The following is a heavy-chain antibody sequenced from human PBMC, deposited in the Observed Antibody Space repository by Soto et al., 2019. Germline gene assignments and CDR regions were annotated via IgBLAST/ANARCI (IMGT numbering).Heavy chain of an antibody. CDR3: ARAPAITIRQKPFDP. V-gene: IGHV1-46*01. CDR2: INPSGGST. Sequence: GASVKVSCKASGYTFTSYYMHWVRQAPGQGLEWMGIINPSGGSTSYAQKFQGRVTMTRDTSTSTVYMELSSLRSEDTAVYYCARAPAITIRQKPFDPWGQGTLVTVSS. D-gene: IGHD3-3*01. J-gene: IGHJ5*02. CDR1: GYTFTSYY.